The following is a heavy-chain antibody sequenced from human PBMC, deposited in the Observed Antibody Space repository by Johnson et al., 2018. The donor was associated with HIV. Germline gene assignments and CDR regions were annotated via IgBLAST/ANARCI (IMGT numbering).Heavy chain of an antibody. D-gene: IGHD2-2*01. CDR1: GFTVSSNY. CDR2: IYSGGST. Sequence: VQLVESGGGVVQPERSLRLSCAASGFTVSSNYMSWVRQAPGKGLEWVSVIYSGGSTYYADSVKGRFTISRDNSKNTLYLQMNSLRVEDTAVYYCARGLQSMTVVVTRGAFDIWGQGTMVTVSS. J-gene: IGHJ3*02. V-gene: IGHV3-53*01. CDR3: ARGLQSMTVVVTRGAFDI.